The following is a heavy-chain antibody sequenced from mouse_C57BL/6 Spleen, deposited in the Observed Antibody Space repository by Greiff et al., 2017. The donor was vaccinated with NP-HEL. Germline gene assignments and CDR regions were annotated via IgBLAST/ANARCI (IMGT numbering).Heavy chain of an antibody. CDR3: ARNYYGSSWYFDV. CDR1: GFNIKDYY. Sequence: VHVKQSGAELVKPGASVKLSCTASGFNIKDYYMPWVKQRTEQGLEWIGRIDPEDGETKYAPKFQGKATITADTSSNTAYLQLSSLTSEDTAVYYCARNYYGSSWYFDVWGTGTTVTVSS. CDR2: IDPEDGET. V-gene: IGHV14-2*01. D-gene: IGHD1-1*01. J-gene: IGHJ1*03.